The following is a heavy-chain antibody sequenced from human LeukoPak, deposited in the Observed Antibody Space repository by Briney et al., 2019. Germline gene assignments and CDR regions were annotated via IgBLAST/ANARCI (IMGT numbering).Heavy chain of an antibody. CDR2: IYSTGNI. Sequence: SETLSLTCTVSGSSISSSNSYWSWIRQPAGKGLEWIGRIYSTGNINYNPSLKSRVSMSIDTSKNQISLRLNSVIAADMAVYYCARGGGSYRPFDKWGQGTLVIVSS. J-gene: IGHJ4*02. D-gene: IGHD1-26*01. CDR3: ARGGGSYRPFDK. V-gene: IGHV4-61*02. CDR1: GSSISSSNSY.